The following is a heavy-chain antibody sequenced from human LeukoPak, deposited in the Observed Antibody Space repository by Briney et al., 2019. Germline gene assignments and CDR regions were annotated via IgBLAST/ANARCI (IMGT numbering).Heavy chain of an antibody. D-gene: IGHD2-2*01. Sequence: PSETLSLTCTVSGGSISSSSYYWGWIRQPPGKGLEWIGSIYYSGSTYYNPSLKSRVTISVDTSKNQFSLKLSSVTAADTAVYYCARDHVCGGSSCSSDYWGQGTLVTVSS. V-gene: IGHV4-39*02. J-gene: IGHJ4*02. CDR3: ARDHVCGGSSCSSDY. CDR2: IYYSGST. CDR1: GGSISSSSYY.